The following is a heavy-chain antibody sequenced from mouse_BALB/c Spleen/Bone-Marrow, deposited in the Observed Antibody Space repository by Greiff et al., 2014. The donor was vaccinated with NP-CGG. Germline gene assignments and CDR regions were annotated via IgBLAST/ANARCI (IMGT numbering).Heavy chain of an antibody. CDR2: IAPGSGST. CDR1: GYTFTNYW. Sequence: DLVKPGASVKPSCKTSGYTFTNYWINWIKQRPGQGLEWLGRIAPGSGSTYYNEMFKVKAPLTVDTSSSTAYIQLSSLSSEDSAVYFCARERYGYDGWYFDVWGAGTTVTVSP. CDR3: ARERYGYDGWYFDV. J-gene: IGHJ1*01. D-gene: IGHD2-2*01. V-gene: IGHV1S41*01.